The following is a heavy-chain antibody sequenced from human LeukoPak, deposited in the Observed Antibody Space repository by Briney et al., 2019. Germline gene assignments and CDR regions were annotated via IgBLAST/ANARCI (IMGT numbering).Heavy chain of an antibody. CDR2: ISYDGNNK. D-gene: IGHD5-12*01. CDR1: GFTFSSYA. CDR3: ARDRVGYSGYDGIFDY. J-gene: IGHJ4*02. V-gene: IGHV3-30-3*01. Sequence: GGSLRLSCAASGFTFSSYAMHWVRQAPGKGLEWEAVISYDGNNKYYADSVKGRFTISRDNSKNTLYLQMNSLRAEDTAVYYCARDRVGYSGYDGIFDYWGQGTLVTVSS.